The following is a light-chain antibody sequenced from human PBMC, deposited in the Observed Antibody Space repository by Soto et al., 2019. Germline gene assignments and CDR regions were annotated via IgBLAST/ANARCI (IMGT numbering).Light chain of an antibody. Sequence: IQMTQSPSSLSASVGDRVTITCRASQSIVRNLNCYQQKPGKAPELLLYTASNLESGVPSSCSGSGSGTDFALTISSLQPEDSAVYYCQQCHSSPLSFGGRTKVEFK. V-gene: IGKV1-39*01. J-gene: IGKJ4*01. CDR2: TAS. CDR3: QQCHSSPLS. CDR1: QSIVRN.